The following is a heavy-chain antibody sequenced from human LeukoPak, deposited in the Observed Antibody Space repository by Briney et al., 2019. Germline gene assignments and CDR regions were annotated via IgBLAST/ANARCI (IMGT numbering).Heavy chain of an antibody. CDR3: ARDPLSNLPNWFDP. V-gene: IGHV3-23*01. Sequence: GGSLRLSCAASGFTFSSYAMSWVRQAPGKGLEWVSAISGSGGSTYYADSVKGQFTISGDNSKNTLYLQMNSLRAEDTAVYYCARDPLSNLPNWFDPWGQGTLVTVSS. CDR1: GFTFSSYA. J-gene: IGHJ5*02. D-gene: IGHD4-11*01. CDR2: ISGSGGST.